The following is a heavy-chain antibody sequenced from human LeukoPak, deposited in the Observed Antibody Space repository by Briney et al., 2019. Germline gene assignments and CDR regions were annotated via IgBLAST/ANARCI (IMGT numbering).Heavy chain of an antibody. CDR3: ARGGYRYEY. D-gene: IGHD5-12*01. CDR2: IKEDGSEKR. V-gene: IGHV3-7*04. Sequence: GGSLRLSCAASGFTFSSYWMSWVRQAPGKGLEWVANIKEDGSEKRYYEDSVKGRFTTSRDNTKKSLYLQMNSLRAEDTAVYYCARGGYRYEYWGQGTLVTVSS. J-gene: IGHJ4*02. CDR1: GFTFSSYW.